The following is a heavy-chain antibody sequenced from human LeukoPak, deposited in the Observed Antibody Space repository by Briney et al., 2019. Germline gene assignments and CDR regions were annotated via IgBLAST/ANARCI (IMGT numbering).Heavy chain of an antibody. CDR2: IYYSGST. J-gene: IGHJ1*01. CDR1: GGSISSSSYY. Sequence: SETLSLTCTVSGGSISSSSYYWGWIRQPPGKGLEWIGSIYYSGSTYYNPSLKSRVTISVDTSKNQFSLKLSSVTAADTAVYYCGRLIAAAGTEYFQHWGQGTLVTVSS. V-gene: IGHV4-39*01. CDR3: GRLIAAAGTEYFQH. D-gene: IGHD6-13*01.